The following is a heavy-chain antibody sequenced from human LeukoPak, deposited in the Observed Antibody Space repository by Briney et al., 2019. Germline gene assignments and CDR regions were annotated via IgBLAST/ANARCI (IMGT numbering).Heavy chain of an antibody. D-gene: IGHD5-24*01. V-gene: IGHV3-21*01. CDR2: IGGGSNYI. Sequence: GGSLRLSCAASEFTFNMYNMHWVRQAPGKGLEWVSSIGGGSNYIYYADSVKGRFTISRGNAKNSLYLQMNSLRADDTAVYYCAREMAATYDAFDIWGQGTMVTVSS. J-gene: IGHJ3*02. CDR1: EFTFNMYN. CDR3: AREMAATYDAFDI.